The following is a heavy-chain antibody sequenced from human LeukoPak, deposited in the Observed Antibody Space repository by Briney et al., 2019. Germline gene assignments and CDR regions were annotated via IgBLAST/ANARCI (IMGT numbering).Heavy chain of an antibody. CDR3: ATVRVMVRGLKDAFDI. V-gene: IGHV1-24*01. D-gene: IGHD3-10*01. Sequence: ASVKVSCKVSGYTLTELSMHWVRQAPGKGLEWMGGFDPEDGETIYAQKFQGRVTMTEDTSTDTAYMELSSLRSEDTAVYYCATVRVMVRGLKDAFDIWGQGTMVTVSS. J-gene: IGHJ3*02. CDR1: GYTLTELS. CDR2: FDPEDGET.